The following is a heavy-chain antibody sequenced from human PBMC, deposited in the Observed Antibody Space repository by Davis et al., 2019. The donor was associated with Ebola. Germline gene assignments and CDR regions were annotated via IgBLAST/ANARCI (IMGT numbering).Heavy chain of an antibody. CDR3: ARDEPPADYDILTGWGYGMDV. CDR1: GFTFRTYG. J-gene: IGHJ6*04. Sequence: GESLKISCAAAGFTFRTYGMHWVRQAPGKGLEWVAVILYDGSNKYYADSVKGRFTISRDNSKNTLYLQMNSLRAEDTAVYYCARDEPPADYDILTGWGYGMDVWGKGTTVTVSS. D-gene: IGHD3-9*01. V-gene: IGHV3-30*03. CDR2: ILYDGSNK.